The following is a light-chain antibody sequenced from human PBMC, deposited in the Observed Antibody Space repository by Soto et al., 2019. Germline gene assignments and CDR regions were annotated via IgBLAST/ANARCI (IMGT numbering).Light chain of an antibody. CDR2: DAS. J-gene: IGKJ4*01. CDR1: QNVRTF. Sequence: DIILTQSPDTLSLSPGERATLSCRAGQNVRTFLAWYQQKPGQAPRLLISDASYRATGIPPRFSGSGSGTDFTLTISSLEPEDFAVYYCLQRSDWPLTFGGGSNVEI. V-gene: IGKV3-11*01. CDR3: LQRSDWPLT.